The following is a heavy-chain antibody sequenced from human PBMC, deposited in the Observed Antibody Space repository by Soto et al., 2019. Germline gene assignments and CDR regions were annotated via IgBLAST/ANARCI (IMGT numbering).Heavy chain of an antibody. J-gene: IGHJ3*02. CDR2: INVANGNT. Sequence: ASVKVSCKASGYSFMTYEMHWVRQAPGQRLEWMGWINVANGNTKYSQNFQGRVTLTRDTSASTANMELSSLISEDTAVYYCARETGGPLDAFDIWGQGTMVTVSS. CDR3: ARETGGPLDAFDI. D-gene: IGHD3-10*01. CDR1: GYSFMTYE. V-gene: IGHV1-3*01.